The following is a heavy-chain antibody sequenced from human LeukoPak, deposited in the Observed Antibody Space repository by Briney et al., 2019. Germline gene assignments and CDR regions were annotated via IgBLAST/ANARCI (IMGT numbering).Heavy chain of an antibody. Sequence: PGGSLRLSCATSGFTFSHYGMHWVRQAPGKTLEWVSLISWDGTTYYRDSVKGRFTISRDNSKNSLYLQMDTLTSEDTAFYYCVKDLSYESSGYVFDYWGQGTLVTVSS. D-gene: IGHD3-22*01. V-gene: IGHV3-43*01. CDR2: ISWDGTT. CDR3: VKDLSYESSGYVFDY. CDR1: GFTFSHYG. J-gene: IGHJ4*02.